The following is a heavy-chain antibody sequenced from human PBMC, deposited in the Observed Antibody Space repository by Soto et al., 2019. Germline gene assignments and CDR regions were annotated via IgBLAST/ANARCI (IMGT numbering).Heavy chain of an antibody. V-gene: IGHV1-69*13. CDR1: GGTFSSYA. J-gene: IGHJ3*02. Sequence: ASVKVSCKASGGTFSSYAISWVRQAPGQGLEWMGGIIPIFGTANYAQKFQGRVTITADESTSTAYMELSSLRSEDTAVYYCASTARDAFDIWGQGTMVTVSS. CDR3: ASTARDAFDI. D-gene: IGHD6-25*01. CDR2: IIPIFGTA.